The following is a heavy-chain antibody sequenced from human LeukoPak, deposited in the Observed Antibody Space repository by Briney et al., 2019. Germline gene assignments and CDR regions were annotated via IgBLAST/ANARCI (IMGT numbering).Heavy chain of an antibody. CDR1: GFTFSSYG. J-gene: IGHJ4*02. Sequence: PGGSLRLSCAASGFTFSSYGMHWVRQAPGKGLEWVAVIWYDGSNKYYADSVKGRFTISRDNSKNTLYLQMNSLRAEDTAVYYCARDTYYHYYDSSGYYIDYWGQGTLVTVSS. CDR2: IWYDGSNK. D-gene: IGHD3-22*01. CDR3: ARDTYYHYYDSSGYYIDY. V-gene: IGHV3-33*01.